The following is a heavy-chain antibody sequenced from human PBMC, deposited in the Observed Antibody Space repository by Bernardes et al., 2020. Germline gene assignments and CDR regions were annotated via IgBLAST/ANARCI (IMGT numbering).Heavy chain of an antibody. CDR2: INSDGSST. V-gene: IGHV3-74*01. CDR3: ARGRITIFGVVIGFDY. D-gene: IGHD3-3*01. CDR1: GFTFSSYW. Sequence: GGSLRLSCAASGFTFSSYWMHWVRQAPGKGLVWVSRINSDGSSTSYADSVKGRFTISRDNAKNTLYLQMNSLRAEDTAVYYCARGRITIFGVVIGFDYWGQGTLVTVSS. J-gene: IGHJ4*02.